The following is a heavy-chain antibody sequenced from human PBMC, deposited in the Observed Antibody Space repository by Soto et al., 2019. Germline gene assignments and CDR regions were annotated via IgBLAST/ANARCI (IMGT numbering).Heavy chain of an antibody. CDR2: INPNSGGT. Sequence: ASVKVSCKASGGTFNNYVINWVRQAPGQGLEWMGWINPNSGGTNYAQKFQGWVTMTRDTSISTAYMELNSLKTEDTAVYYCTTDSSSWAYYYYYGMDVWGQGTTVTVSS. CDR1: GGTFNNYV. D-gene: IGHD2-2*01. CDR3: TTDSSSWAYYYYYGMDV. V-gene: IGHV1-2*04. J-gene: IGHJ6*02.